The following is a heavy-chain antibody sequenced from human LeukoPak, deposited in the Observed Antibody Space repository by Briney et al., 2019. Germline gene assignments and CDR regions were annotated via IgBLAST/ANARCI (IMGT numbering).Heavy chain of an antibody. CDR1: GGSFSGFY. CDR3: ARGLDTYKSGID. CDR2: IHPSGST. D-gene: IGHD3-3*01. V-gene: IGHV4-34*01. J-gene: IGHJ4*02. Sequence: SETLSLTCGVYGGSFSGFYCTWIRQTPGKGLEWIGEIHPSGSTNYNPSLMSRVTMSLDTSKNQFSLKLTSVTAADTAVYFCARGLDTYKSGIDWGQGTLVTVSS.